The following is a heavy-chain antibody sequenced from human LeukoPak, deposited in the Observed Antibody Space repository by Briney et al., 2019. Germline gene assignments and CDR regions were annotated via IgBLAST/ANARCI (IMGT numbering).Heavy chain of an antibody. J-gene: IGHJ4*02. CDR3: AIDRTVTYFGY. CDR1: GGSFSGYY. Sequence: SETLSLTCAVYGGSFSGYYWSWIRQHPGKGLEWIGEINHSGSTNYNPSLKTRVTISVDTSKNQFSLKLSSVTAADAAVYYCAIDRTVTYFGYWGQGTLVTVSS. V-gene: IGHV4-34*01. CDR2: INHSGST. D-gene: IGHD4-17*01.